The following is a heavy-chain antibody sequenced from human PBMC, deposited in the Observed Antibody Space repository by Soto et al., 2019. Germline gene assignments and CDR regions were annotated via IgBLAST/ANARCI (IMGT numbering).Heavy chain of an antibody. CDR1: GFTFGDYA. J-gene: IGHJ4*02. Sequence: GGSLRLSCTASGFTFGDYAMSWGRQAPGKGLEWGGFIRSKAQGGTAQYSASVKGRFIILRDNTKSIAYLQMNSLKTADASVYYCTSVPIFQGLFDYWGQGTLVTVSS. CDR2: IRSKAQGGTA. V-gene: IGHV3-49*04. CDR3: TSVPIFQGLFDY. D-gene: IGHD3-9*01.